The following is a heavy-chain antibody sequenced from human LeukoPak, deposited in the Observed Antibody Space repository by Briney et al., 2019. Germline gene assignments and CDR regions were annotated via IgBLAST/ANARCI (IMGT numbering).Heavy chain of an antibody. J-gene: IGHJ4*02. D-gene: IGHD2-2*01. CDR3: AKRGLGSTSGAYFFDY. Sequence: GGSLRLSCAASGFSFRNYGMSWVRQAPGKGLEWISSISSSGGSTYYADSVKGRFTVSRDNSKNTLYVQMNSLRAEDTAVYYCAKRGLGSTSGAYFFDYWGQGTLVTVSS. CDR1: GFSFRNYG. CDR2: ISSSGGST. V-gene: IGHV3-23*01.